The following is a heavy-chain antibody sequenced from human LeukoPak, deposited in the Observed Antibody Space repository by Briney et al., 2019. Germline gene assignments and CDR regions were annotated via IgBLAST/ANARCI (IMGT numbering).Heavy chain of an antibody. J-gene: IGHJ5*02. V-gene: IGHV1-46*01. CDR2: INPSDGAT. D-gene: IGHD3-22*01. Sequence: ASVKVSCKASGYTFTMYYIHWVRQAPGQGLEWMGMINPSDGATTYAQRFQGRVTMTRDMSTTTVYMHLRSLRSEDTALYYCAGYYYDSSRGFDLWGQGTLVTVSA. CDR1: GYTFTMYY. CDR3: AGYYYDSSRGFDL.